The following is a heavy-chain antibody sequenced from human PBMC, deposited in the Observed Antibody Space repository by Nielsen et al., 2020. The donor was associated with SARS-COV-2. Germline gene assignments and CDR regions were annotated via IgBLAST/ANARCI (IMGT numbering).Heavy chain of an antibody. V-gene: IGHV4-34*01. Sequence: SETLSLTCAVYGGSFSGYYWSWIRQPPGKGLEWIGEINHSGSTNYNTSLKSRVTISVHSSRSQFSLKLSSVTAADTAVYYCARRVTNYDSSGDWFDPWGQGTLVTVSS. CDR2: INHSGST. D-gene: IGHD3-22*01. CDR3: ARRVTNYDSSGDWFDP. J-gene: IGHJ5*02. CDR1: GGSFSGYY.